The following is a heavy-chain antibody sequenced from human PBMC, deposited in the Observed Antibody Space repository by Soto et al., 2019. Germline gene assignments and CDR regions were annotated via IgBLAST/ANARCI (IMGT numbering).Heavy chain of an antibody. Sequence: LSLTCAVSGGSISSSNWWSWVRQPPGKGLEWIGEIYHSGSTNYNPSLKSRVTISVDKSKNQFSLKLSSVTAADTAVYYCARERIWYDSSGYFYYFDYWGQGTLVTVSS. V-gene: IGHV4-4*02. CDR2: IYHSGST. CDR1: GGSISSSNW. CDR3: ARERIWYDSSGYFYYFDY. J-gene: IGHJ4*02. D-gene: IGHD3-22*01.